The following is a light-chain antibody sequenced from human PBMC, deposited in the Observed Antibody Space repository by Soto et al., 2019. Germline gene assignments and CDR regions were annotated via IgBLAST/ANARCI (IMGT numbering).Light chain of an antibody. CDR3: QQSYSSPWT. Sequence: DIQMTQSPSSLSASVGDEVTIACRTSRNIYSYLNWYQQKPGKAPKLLMYSVSTLQTGVPSRFSGSGSGTKFTLSISSLQPEDFATYYCQQSYSSPWTFGQGTNVEI. J-gene: IGKJ1*01. V-gene: IGKV1-39*01. CDR2: SVS. CDR1: RNIYSY.